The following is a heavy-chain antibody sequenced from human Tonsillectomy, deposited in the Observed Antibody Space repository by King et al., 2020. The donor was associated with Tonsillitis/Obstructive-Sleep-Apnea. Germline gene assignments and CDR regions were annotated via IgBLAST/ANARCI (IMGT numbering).Heavy chain of an antibody. CDR3: GGGWVYATYYYGMDV. Sequence: QLQESGPGLVKPSETLSLTCTVSGGSISSSSYYWGWIRQPPGKGLEWIGSIYYSGSTYYKPSLKSRVTISVDTSKNQFYLKLSYVTAADTAVYYCGGGWVYATYYYGMDVWGQGTTVTVSS. V-gene: IGHV4-39*01. CDR2: IYYSGST. J-gene: IGHJ6*02. D-gene: IGHD2-8*01. CDR1: GGSISSSSYY.